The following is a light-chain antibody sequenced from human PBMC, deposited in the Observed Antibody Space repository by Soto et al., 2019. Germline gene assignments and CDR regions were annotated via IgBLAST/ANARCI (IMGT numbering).Light chain of an antibody. CDR2: DAS. J-gene: IGKJ2*01. CDR1: QSVSSY. Sequence: EIVLTQSPATLSLSPGERATLSCRASQSVSSYLAWYQQKPGQAPRLLIYDASNRATGIPARFSGSGSVTDFTLTVSNLEPEDFAVYYCQQRSNWPPYTFGQGTKLEIK. V-gene: IGKV3-11*01. CDR3: QQRSNWPPYT.